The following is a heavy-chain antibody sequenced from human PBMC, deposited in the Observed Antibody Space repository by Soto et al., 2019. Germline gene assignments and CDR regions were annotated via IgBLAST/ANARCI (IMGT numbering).Heavy chain of an antibody. CDR1: GYTFTSYG. CDR3: ARGRSVSLYGSWFGEFFPRFDP. D-gene: IGHD3-10*01. J-gene: IGHJ5*02. V-gene: IGHV1-18*01. CDR2: ISAYNGNT. Sequence: GASVKVSCKASGYTFTSYGISWARQAPGHGLEGMGWISAYNGNTNYAQKLQGRVTMTTDTSTSTAYMELRSLRSDDTAVYYCARGRSVSLYGSWFGEFFPRFDPWGQGTLVTVSS.